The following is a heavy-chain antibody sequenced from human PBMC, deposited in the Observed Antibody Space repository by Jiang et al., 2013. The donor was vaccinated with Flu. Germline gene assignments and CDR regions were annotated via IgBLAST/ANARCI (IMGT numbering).Heavy chain of an antibody. CDR2: ISGMGVS. Sequence: ASGFTFSSHAMSWVRQAPGKGLEWVSVISGMGVSQTTQTSWRVDSPSPETTPKNTMDLQLRGLRPEDTAIYYCAASFRTPVYASGWFAFWGQGALVT. D-gene: IGHD2-2*01. CDR3: AASFRTPVYASGWFAF. J-gene: IGHJ5*01. V-gene: IGHV3-23*01. CDR1: GFTFSSHA.